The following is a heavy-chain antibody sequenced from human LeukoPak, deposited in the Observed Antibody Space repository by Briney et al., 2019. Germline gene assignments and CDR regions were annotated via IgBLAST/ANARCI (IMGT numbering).Heavy chain of an antibody. Sequence: ASVKVSCKASGYTFTSCYMHWVRQAPGQGLEWMGIINPSGGSTSYAQKFQGRVTMTRDTSTSTVYMELSSLRSEDTAVYYCARVRVGATDAFDIWGQGTMVTVSS. J-gene: IGHJ3*02. D-gene: IGHD1-26*01. V-gene: IGHV1-46*03. CDR3: ARVRVGATDAFDI. CDR1: GYTFTSCY. CDR2: INPSGGST.